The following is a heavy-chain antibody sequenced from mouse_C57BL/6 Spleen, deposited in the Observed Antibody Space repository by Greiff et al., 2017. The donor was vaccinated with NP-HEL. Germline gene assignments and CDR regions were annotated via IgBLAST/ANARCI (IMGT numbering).Heavy chain of an antibody. V-gene: IGHV1-15*01. D-gene: IGHD1-1*01. J-gene: IGHJ3*01. CDR3: TREGDFYGSTLVAY. Sequence: VQLQQSGAELVRPGASVTLSCKASGYTFTDYEMHWVKQTPVHGLEWIGAIDPETGGTAYNQKFKGKAILTADKYSSTAYMELSSLTSEDSAVYYCTREGDFYGSTLVAYWGQGTLVTVSA. CDR1: GYTFTDYE. CDR2: IDPETGGT.